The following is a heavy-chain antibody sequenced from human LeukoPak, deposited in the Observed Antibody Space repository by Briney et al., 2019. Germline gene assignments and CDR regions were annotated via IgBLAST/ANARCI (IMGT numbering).Heavy chain of an antibody. CDR3: ARGVGYCSGGSCYEVYDC. V-gene: IGHV5-51*01. J-gene: IGHJ4*02. CDR1: GYSFTSYW. D-gene: IGHD2-15*01. Sequence: GESLKISCKGSGYSFTSYWIGWVRQMPGKGLEWMGIIYPGDSDTRYSPSFQGQVTISADKSISTAYLQWSSLKASDTAMYYCARGVGYCSGGSCYEVYDCWGQGTLVTVSS. CDR2: IYPGDSDT.